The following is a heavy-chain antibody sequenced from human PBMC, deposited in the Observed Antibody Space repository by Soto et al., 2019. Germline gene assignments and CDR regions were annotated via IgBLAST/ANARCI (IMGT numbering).Heavy chain of an antibody. CDR3: ARATRWGYGGYVDYFDY. CDR2: IIPIFGTA. Sequence: QVQLVQSGAEVKKPGSSVKVSCKASGGTFSSYAISWVRQAPGQGLEWMGGIIPIFGTANYAQKFQGRVTLTADGSTSTAYMELSRLRSEDTAVYYCARATRWGYGGYVDYFDYWGQGALVTVSS. V-gene: IGHV1-69*12. CDR1: GGTFSSYA. D-gene: IGHD5-12*01. J-gene: IGHJ4*02.